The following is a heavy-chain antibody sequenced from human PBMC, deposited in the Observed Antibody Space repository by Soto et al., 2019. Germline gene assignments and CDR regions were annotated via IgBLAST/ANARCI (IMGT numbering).Heavy chain of an antibody. Sequence: QITLKESGPTLVKPTQTLTLTCTFSGFSLSTSGVGVGWIRQPPGKALEWLAFIYWDDDKRYSPSLKSRLTITKDTAKNQVVLTMTNMDPVDTATYYFAQMWGTYYYDSSGYYSHHDAFYIWGQGTMVTVSS. D-gene: IGHD3-22*01. CDR3: AQMWGTYYYDSSGYYSHHDAFYI. J-gene: IGHJ3*02. V-gene: IGHV2-5*02. CDR1: GFSLSTSGVG. CDR2: IYWDDDK.